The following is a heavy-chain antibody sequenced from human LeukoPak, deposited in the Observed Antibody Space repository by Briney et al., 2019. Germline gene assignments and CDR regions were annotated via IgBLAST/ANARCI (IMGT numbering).Heavy chain of an antibody. J-gene: IGHJ4*02. CDR2: IWYDASNK. CDR1: GISFRSYG. V-gene: IGHV3-33*01. D-gene: IGHD3-9*01. Sequence: GRSLRLSCAASGISFRSYGVHWVRQAPGKGLEWVTFIWYDASNKYYAESVKGRFTISRDNSRNTVFLQTNRLRAEDTAIYYCATDISTHYFGSWGQGTLVTVSS. CDR3: ATDISTHYFGS.